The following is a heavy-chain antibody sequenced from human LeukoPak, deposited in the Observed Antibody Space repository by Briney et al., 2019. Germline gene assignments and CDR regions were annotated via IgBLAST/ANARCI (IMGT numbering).Heavy chain of an antibody. J-gene: IGHJ4*02. D-gene: IGHD5-12*01. CDR2: LHADGIER. Sequence: GGSPRLSCAASGFTFSSYGMHWVRQAPGKGLEWVARLHADGIERYYVDPVKGRFTISRDNAKNSLHLQMYSLRLDDTAVYYCARGGYSFDYLGQGTLVTVSS. V-gene: IGHV3-7*01. CDR1: GFTFSSYG. CDR3: ARGGYSFDY.